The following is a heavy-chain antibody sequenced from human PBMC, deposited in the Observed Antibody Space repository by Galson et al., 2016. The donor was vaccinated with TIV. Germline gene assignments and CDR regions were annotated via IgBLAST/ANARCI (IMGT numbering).Heavy chain of an antibody. D-gene: IGHD3-22*01. V-gene: IGHV3-74*01. Sequence: SLRLSCAASGFTFTNYWIHWVRQAPGKGLVWVSRINSEGSRINYADSLKGRFTISRDNAKNTLYLQINSLRAEDTAVYYCASGTYFYDSSGYYPLGFWGQGTLVTVSS. J-gene: IGHJ4*02. CDR1: GFTFTNYW. CDR3: ASGTYFYDSSGYYPLGF. CDR2: INSEGSRI.